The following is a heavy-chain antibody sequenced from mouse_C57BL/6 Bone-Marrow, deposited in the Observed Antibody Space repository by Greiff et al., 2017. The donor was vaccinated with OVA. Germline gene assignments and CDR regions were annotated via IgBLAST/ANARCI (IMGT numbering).Heavy chain of an antibody. J-gene: IGHJ1*03. CDR3: ARFTTVVATLYWYFDV. D-gene: IGHD1-1*01. V-gene: IGHV1-42*01. CDR2: INPSTGGT. Sequence: EVQLQESGPELVKPGASVKISCKASGYSFTGYYMNWVKQSPEKSLEWIGEINPSTGGTTYNQKFKAKATLTVDKASSPAYMQLKSLTSEDSAVYYCARFTTVVATLYWYFDVWGTGTTVTVSS. CDR1: GYSFTGYY.